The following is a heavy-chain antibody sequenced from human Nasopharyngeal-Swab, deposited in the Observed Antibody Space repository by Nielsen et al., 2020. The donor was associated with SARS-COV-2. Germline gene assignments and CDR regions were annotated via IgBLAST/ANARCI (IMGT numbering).Heavy chain of an antibody. CDR2: TYRSGSGSA. Sequence: SDPLSLTCTVSGDSISRSDDYWGWIRQTPGKGLKWIVSTYRSGSGSAYYNPSLTSRVTISIVPSKNLFSLNLKSVTAADTAVYYCARIIRRRGWYSHVDYWGQGTLVTVSS. J-gene: IGHJ4*02. CDR1: GDSISRSDDY. D-gene: IGHD6-19*01. CDR3: ARIIRRRGWYSHVDY. V-gene: IGHV4-39*07.